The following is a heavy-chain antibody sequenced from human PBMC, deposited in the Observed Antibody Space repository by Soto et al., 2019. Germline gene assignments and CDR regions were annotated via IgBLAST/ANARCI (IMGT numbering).Heavy chain of an antibody. CDR2: IKQDGSEK. J-gene: IGHJ3*02. CDR1: GFTFSSYW. D-gene: IGHD2-21*01. Sequence: EVQLEESGGGLVQPGGSLRLSCEASGFTFSSYWMSWVRQAPGKGLEWVANIKQDGSEKYYVDSVKGRITISRDNGKNSLYLQMNSLRAEDTAVYYCARALVLWYAYDIWGQGTMVTVSS. V-gene: IGHV3-7*01. CDR3: ARALVLWYAYDI.